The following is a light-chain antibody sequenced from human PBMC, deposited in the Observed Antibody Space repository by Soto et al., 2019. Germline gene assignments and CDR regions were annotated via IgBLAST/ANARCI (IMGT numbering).Light chain of an antibody. V-gene: IGKV1-8*01. CDR2: AAS. J-gene: IGKJ1*01. CDR3: QQYYSYPPWT. CDR1: QDISSN. Sequence: AIRMTQSPSPLSASTPDIVTITCRASQDISSNLAWYQQKPGKAPKLLIYAASTLQSGVPSRFSGSGSGTDFTLTISCLQSEDFATYYCQQYYSYPPWTFGQGTKVDIK.